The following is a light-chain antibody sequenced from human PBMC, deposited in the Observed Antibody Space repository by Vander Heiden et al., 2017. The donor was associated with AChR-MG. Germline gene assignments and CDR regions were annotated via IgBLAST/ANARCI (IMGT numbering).Light chain of an antibody. CDR3: QQFAEAPWA. CDR1: PSISSSF. CDR2: GAS. J-gene: IGKJ1*01. V-gene: IGKV3-20*01. Sequence: EIVLTQSPGTLSLSPGERATLSCRASPSISSSFLDWYQQRPGQAPRLLIYGASRRATDIPDRFSGSGSGSEFTLSISRLEPEDAAVYFCQQFAEAPWAFGQGTKVEI.